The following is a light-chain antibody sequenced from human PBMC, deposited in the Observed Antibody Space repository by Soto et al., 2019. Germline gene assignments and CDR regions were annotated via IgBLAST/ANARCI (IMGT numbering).Light chain of an antibody. CDR1: QSISSW. CDR2: DAS. J-gene: IGKJ2*01. Sequence: DIQMTQSPSTLSASVGDRVTITCRASQSISSWLAWYQQKPGKAPKLLIYDASSLESGVPSRFSGSGSGTECTLTISSLQTDDFATYYCQQYKCYQYTFGQGTKLEIK. CDR3: QQYKCYQYT. V-gene: IGKV1-5*01.